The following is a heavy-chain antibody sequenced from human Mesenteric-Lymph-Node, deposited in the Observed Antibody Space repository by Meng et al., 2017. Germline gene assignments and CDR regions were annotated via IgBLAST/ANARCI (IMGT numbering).Heavy chain of an antibody. V-gene: IGHV3-33*01. Sequence: GGSLRPSCAVSGLTFRGPGMHWVRQAPGEGLEWVALVWYDGSYQYYADSVKGRFTVSRDNSRNTLHLRMNSLRAEDKAGYYCARGGGYAALELDYWGQGTLVTVSS. CDR2: VWYDGSYQ. J-gene: IGHJ4*02. D-gene: IGHD5-18*01. CDR1: GLTFRGPG. CDR3: ARGGGYAALELDY.